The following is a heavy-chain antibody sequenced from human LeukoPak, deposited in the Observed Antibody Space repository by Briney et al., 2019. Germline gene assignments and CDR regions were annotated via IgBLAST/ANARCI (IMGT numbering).Heavy chain of an antibody. CDR2: IYWDDDK. V-gene: IGHV2-5*02. D-gene: IGHD6-6*01. CDR3: ARHTEKLVLDY. Sequence: ESGPTLVNPTQTLTLTCTFSGFSLSTSGLGVGWIRQPPGKALEWLALIYWDDDKRYSPSLKSRLTITKDTSKTQVVLTMTNMDPVDTATYYCARHTEKLVLDYWGQGTLVTVSS. CDR1: GFSLSTSGLG. J-gene: IGHJ4*02.